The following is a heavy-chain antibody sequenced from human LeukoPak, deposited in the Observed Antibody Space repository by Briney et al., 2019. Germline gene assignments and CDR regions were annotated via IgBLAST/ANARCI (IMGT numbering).Heavy chain of an antibody. Sequence: SETLSLTCTVSGGSISSYYWSWIRQPAGKGLEWIGRIYTSGGTDYNPSLKSRVTMSLDTSKNQFSLRLTSVTAADTAVYYCARGPPPDFDYWGQGTLVTVSS. CDR2: IYTSGGT. V-gene: IGHV4-4*07. CDR1: GGSISSYY. CDR3: ARGPPPDFDY. J-gene: IGHJ4*02.